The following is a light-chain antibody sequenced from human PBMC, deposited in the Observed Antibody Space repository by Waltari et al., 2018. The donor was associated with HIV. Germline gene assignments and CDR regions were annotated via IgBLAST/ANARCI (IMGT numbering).Light chain of an antibody. CDR2: GNS. V-gene: IGLV1-40*01. CDR1: RSNIGAVYD. J-gene: IGLJ2*01. CDR3: QSYDSSLSGSVV. Sequence: QSVLTQPPSVSGAPGQRVTISCTGSRSNIGAVYDVHWYQQLPGTAPKLLIYGNSNRPSGVPDRFSGSKSGTSASLAITGLQADDEADYYCQSYDSSLSGSVVFGGGTKLTVL.